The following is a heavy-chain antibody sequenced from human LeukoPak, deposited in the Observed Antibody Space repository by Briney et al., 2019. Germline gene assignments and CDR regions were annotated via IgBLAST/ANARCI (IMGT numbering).Heavy chain of an antibody. V-gene: IGHV3-48*04. CDR1: GFTFTSFS. Sequence: GGSLRLSCAASGFTFTSFSMNWVRQAPGKGLEWVSYISSASGTIYYADSVKGRFTISRDNAKNSLYLQMNSLRAEDTAVYYCARDRGDYDFWSGYPAVRYYYMDVWGKGTTVTVSS. J-gene: IGHJ6*03. CDR3: ARDRGDYDFWSGYPAVRYYYMDV. D-gene: IGHD3-3*01. CDR2: ISSASGTI.